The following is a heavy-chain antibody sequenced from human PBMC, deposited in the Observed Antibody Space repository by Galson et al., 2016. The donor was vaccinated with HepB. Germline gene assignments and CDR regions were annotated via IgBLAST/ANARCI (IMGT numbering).Heavy chain of an antibody. Sequence: ETLSLTCVVYGGPFGGYYWNWIRQPPGKGLEWIGEISHSGSTNYNPSLESRLTISVHTSKNQFSLRLNSVTAADTAVYYCARGLPRSYYGMDVWGQGTTVTVSS. CDR1: GGPFGGYY. CDR3: ARGLPRSYYGMDV. V-gene: IGHV4-34*01. J-gene: IGHJ6*02. CDR2: ISHSGST.